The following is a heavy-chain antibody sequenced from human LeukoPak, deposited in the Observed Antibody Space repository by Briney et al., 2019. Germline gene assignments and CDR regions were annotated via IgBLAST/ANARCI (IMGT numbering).Heavy chain of an antibody. CDR2: INSDGSST. J-gene: IGHJ4*02. CDR1: GFTFSSYW. Sequence: GRSLRLSCAASGFTFSSYWMHWVRQAPGKGLVWVSRINSDGSSTSYADSVKGRFTISRDNAKNTLYLQMNSLRAEDTAVYYCARDYGGSDFDYWGQGTLVTVSS. CDR3: ARDYGGSDFDY. D-gene: IGHD4-23*01. V-gene: IGHV3-74*01.